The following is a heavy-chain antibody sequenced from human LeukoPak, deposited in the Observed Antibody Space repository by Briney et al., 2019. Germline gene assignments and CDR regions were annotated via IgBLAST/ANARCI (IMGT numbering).Heavy chain of an antibody. CDR2: IYYSGST. CDR3: ARVGIAAVFDY. CDR1: GGSISSYY. V-gene: IGHV4-59*01. J-gene: IGHJ4*02. Sequence: KPSETLSLTCTVPGGSISSYYWSWIRQPPGKGLEWIGYIYYSGSTNYNPSLKSRVTISVDTSKNQFSLKLSSVTAADTAVYYCARVGIAAVFDYWGQGTLVTVSS. D-gene: IGHD6-13*01.